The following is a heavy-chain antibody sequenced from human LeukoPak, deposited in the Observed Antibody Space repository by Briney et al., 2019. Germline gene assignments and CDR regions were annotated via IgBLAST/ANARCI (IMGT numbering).Heavy chain of an antibody. J-gene: IGHJ4*02. CDR1: GFTFSSYA. V-gene: IGHV3-23*01. D-gene: IGHD1-26*01. Sequence: GGSLRLSCAASGFTFSSYAMSWVRQAPGKGLEWVSDISGSSSSISYADSVKGRFTISRDNSINTLNLQMNSLRAEDTAVYFCARGGRTFPFEYWGQGTLVTVSS. CDR2: ISGSSSSI. CDR3: ARGGRTFPFEY.